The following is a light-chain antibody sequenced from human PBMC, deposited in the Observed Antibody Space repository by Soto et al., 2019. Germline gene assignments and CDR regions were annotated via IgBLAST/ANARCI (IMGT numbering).Light chain of an antibody. CDR2: DVS. CDR3: CSYAGSYTFLLV. Sequence: SVLTQPRSVSGSPGQSVTISCTGTSSDVGGYNYVSWYQQHPGKAPKLMIYDVSKRPSGVPDRFSGSKSGNTASLTISGLQAEDEADYYCCSYAGSYTFLLVFGTGTKVTVL. J-gene: IGLJ1*01. V-gene: IGLV2-11*01. CDR1: SSDVGGYNY.